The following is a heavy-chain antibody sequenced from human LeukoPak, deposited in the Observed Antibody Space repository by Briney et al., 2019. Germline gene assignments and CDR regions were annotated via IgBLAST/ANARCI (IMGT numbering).Heavy chain of an antibody. CDR2: IYYSGST. V-gene: IGHV4-39*07. CDR3: ARDNCSGGSCYYDY. Sequence: SETLSLTCTVSGGSISSSSYYWGWIRQLPGKGLEWIGNIYYSGSTYYHPSLRSRVTISVDTSKNQFSLKLSSLTAADTAVYYCARDNCSGGSCYYDYWGQGPLVTVSS. CDR1: GGSISSSSYY. J-gene: IGHJ4*02. D-gene: IGHD2-15*01.